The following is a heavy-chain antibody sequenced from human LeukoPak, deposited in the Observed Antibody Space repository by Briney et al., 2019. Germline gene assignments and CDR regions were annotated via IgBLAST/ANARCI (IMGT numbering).Heavy chain of an antibody. CDR3: AREVANIAVAGTYYYYGMDV. Sequence: SETLSLTCTVSGGSISSYYWSWIRQPPGEGLEWIGHIYYSGSTNYNPSLKSRVTISVDTSKNQFSLKLSSVTAADTAVYYCAREVANIAVAGTYYYYGMDVWGQGTTVTVSS. CDR1: GGSISSYY. CDR2: IYYSGST. J-gene: IGHJ6*02. V-gene: IGHV4-59*01. D-gene: IGHD6-19*01.